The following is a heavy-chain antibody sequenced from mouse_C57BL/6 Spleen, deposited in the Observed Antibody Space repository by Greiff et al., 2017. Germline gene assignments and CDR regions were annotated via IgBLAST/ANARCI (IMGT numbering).Heavy chain of an antibody. CDR1: GYTFTDYI. V-gene: IGHV1-22*01. CDR3: ARFYYDYDGAGYYDG. J-gene: IGHJ1*03. D-gene: IGHD2-4*01. CDR2: INPNNGGT. Sequence: EVQLQESGPELVKPGASVKMSCKASGYTFTDYIMHWVKQSHGQGLEWIGDINPNNGGTSYKQKFKGKATLTVDKSSSTAYMELRSLTSEDSAVYYCARFYYDYDGAGYYDGWGTGTTVTVSS.